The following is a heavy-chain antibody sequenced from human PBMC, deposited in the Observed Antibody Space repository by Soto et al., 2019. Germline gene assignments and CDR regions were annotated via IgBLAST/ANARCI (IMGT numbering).Heavy chain of an antibody. Sequence: PGESLKISCKGSGYSFTSYWISWVRQMPGKGLEWMGRIDPSDSYTNYSPSFQGHVTISADKSISTAYLQWSSLKASDTATYYCARTSGVSSWFDPWGQGTLVTVSS. CDR3: ARTSGVSSWFDP. CDR1: GYSFTSYW. V-gene: IGHV5-10-1*01. J-gene: IGHJ5*02. D-gene: IGHD7-27*01. CDR2: IDPSDSYT.